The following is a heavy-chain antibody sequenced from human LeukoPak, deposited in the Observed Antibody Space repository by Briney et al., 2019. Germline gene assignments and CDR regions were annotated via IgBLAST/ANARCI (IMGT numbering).Heavy chain of an antibody. J-gene: IGHJ4*02. CDR2: ISSSGSTI. CDR1: GFTFSDYY. D-gene: IGHD3-3*01. CDR3: AAGTISGVVIPEDY. Sequence: PGGSLRLSCAASGFTFSDYYMSWIRQAPGKGLEWVSYISSSGSTIYYADSVKGRFTISRDNAKNSLYLQMNSLRAEDTAVYYCAAGTISGVVIPEDYWGQGTLVTVSS. V-gene: IGHV3-11*01.